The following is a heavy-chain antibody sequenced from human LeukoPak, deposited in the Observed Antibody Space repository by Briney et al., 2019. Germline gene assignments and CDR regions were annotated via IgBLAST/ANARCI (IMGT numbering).Heavy chain of an antibody. CDR1: GGSIRGYY. Sequence: PSETLSLTCNVSGGSIRGYYWSWIRQPPGKGLEWIGEINHSGSTNYNPSLKSRVTISVDTSKNQFSLKLSSVTAADTAVYYCARRGEGNVATPKKAWFDPWGQGTLVTVSS. V-gene: IGHV4-34*01. D-gene: IGHD5-12*01. CDR3: ARRGEGNVATPKKAWFDP. CDR2: INHSGST. J-gene: IGHJ5*02.